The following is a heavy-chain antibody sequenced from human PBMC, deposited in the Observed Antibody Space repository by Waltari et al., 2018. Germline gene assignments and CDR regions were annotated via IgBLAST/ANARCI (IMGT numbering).Heavy chain of an antibody. CDR2: IYYSGST. V-gene: IGHV4-59*01. CDR3: AREITGGNRIFDY. Sequence: QVQLQESGPGLVKPSETLSLTCTVSGGALSSYYWSWVRQPPGKGLAWIGYIYYSGSTNYNPSLKSRVTISVDTSKNQFSLKLSSVTAADTAVYYCAREITGGNRIFDYWGQGTLVTVSS. D-gene: IGHD2-15*01. J-gene: IGHJ4*02. CDR1: GGALSSYY.